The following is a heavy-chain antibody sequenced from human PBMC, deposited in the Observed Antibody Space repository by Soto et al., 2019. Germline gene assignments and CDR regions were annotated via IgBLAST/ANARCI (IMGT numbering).Heavy chain of an antibody. J-gene: IGHJ3*02. CDR1: GFTFSSYA. CDR2: ISGSGGST. V-gene: IGHV3-23*01. Sequence: PGGSLRLSCAASGFTFSSYAMSWVRQAPGKGLEWVSAISGSGGSTYYADSVKGRFTISRDNSKNTLYLQMNSLRAEDTAVYYCANDYYDSSGYYGYAFDIWGQGTMVTVSS. D-gene: IGHD3-22*01. CDR3: ANDYYDSSGYYGYAFDI.